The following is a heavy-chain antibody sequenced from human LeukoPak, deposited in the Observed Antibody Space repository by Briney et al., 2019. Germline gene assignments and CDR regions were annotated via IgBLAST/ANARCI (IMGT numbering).Heavy chain of an antibody. J-gene: IGHJ4*02. CDR1: GGSFSGYY. D-gene: IGHD6-19*01. CDR2: INHSGST. Sequence: SETLSLTCAVYGGSFSGYYWSWIRQPPGKGLEWIGEINHSGSTNFNPSLKSRVTISVDTSKNQFPLKLSSVTAADTAVYYCASQHSSGWYPPFDYWGQGTLVTVSS. CDR3: ASQHSSGWYPPFDY. V-gene: IGHV4-34*01.